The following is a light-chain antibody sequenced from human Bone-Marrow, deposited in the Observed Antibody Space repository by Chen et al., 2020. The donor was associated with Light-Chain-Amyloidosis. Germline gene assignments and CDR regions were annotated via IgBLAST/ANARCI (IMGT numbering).Light chain of an antibody. CDR2: GAS. V-gene: IGKV3-15*01. Sequence: EIVMTQSPATLSVSPGERATLSCRASQSVSSNLAWYQQKPGQAPRLLIYGASTRATGIPDRISGSGSGTEFTLTISSLQSEDSAVYSCQQYDNWPPYTFGQGTKLEIK. CDR3: QQYDNWPPYT. CDR1: QSVSSN. J-gene: IGKJ2*01.